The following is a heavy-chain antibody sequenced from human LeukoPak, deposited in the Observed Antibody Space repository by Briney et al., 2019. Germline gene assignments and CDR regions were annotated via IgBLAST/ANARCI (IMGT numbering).Heavy chain of an antibody. J-gene: IGHJ6*03. D-gene: IGHD5-12*01. Sequence: PGGSLRLSCAASGFTFSNYAMHWVRQAPGRGLVWVSRINSDASRTNYADSVKGRFTISRDNAKNTLYLQMNSLRAEDTAVYYCARGGLPVYYYYMDVWGKGTTVTVSS. CDR2: INSDASRT. V-gene: IGHV3-74*01. CDR3: ARGGLPVYYYYMDV. CDR1: GFTFSNYA.